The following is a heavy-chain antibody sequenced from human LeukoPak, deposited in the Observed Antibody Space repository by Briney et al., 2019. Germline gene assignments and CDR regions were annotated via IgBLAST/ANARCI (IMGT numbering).Heavy chain of an antibody. CDR2: IYISGRT. CDR3: ARDRDAFDI. V-gene: IGHV4-4*07. Sequence: SQTLSLTCTVSGGSISSYYWSWIRQPAGKGLEWIGRIYISGRTNYNPSLKSEVTMSVDTSKNQFTRQLTAVTAADSAVYYCARDRDAFDIWGQGTMVTVSS. D-gene: IGHD3-10*01. J-gene: IGHJ3*02. CDR1: GGSISSYY.